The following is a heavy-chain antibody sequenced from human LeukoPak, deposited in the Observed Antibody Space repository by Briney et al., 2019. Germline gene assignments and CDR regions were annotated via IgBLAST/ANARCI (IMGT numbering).Heavy chain of an antibody. CDR1: GFTFDDYA. CDR2: ISWNSGSI. CDR3: ARIAYCGVGCLNAFDF. Sequence: QPGRSLRLSCAASGFTFDDYAMPWVRQAPGKGLEWVSGISWNSGSIGYADSVKGRFTISRDNAKNSLYLQMNSLRAEDTAFYFCARIAYCGVGCLNAFDFWGQGTMVTVSS. V-gene: IGHV3-9*01. D-gene: IGHD2-21*02. J-gene: IGHJ3*01.